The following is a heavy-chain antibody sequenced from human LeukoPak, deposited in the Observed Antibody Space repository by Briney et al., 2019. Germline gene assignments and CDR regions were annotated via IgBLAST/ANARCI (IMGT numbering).Heavy chain of an antibody. J-gene: IGHJ4*02. Sequence: GSSVKVSCKASVGTFSSYAISWVRQAPGQGLEWMGGIIPIFGTANYAQKCQGRVTITTDESTSTAYMELSSLRSEDTAVYYCARGWEGGFDYWGQGTLVTVSS. CDR3: ARGWEGGFDY. CDR1: VGTFSSYA. V-gene: IGHV1-69*05. CDR2: IIPIFGTA. D-gene: IGHD1-26*01.